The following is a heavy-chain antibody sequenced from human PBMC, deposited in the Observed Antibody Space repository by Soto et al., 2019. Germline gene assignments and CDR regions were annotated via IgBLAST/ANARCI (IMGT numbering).Heavy chain of an antibody. CDR1: GGSFSGYY. CDR3: ARGRQWLVWGLDY. D-gene: IGHD6-19*01. Sequence: SETLSLTCAVYGGSFSGYYWSWIRQPPGKGLEWIGEINHSGSTNYNPSLKSRVTISVDTSKNQFSLKLTSVTAADTAVYYCARGRQWLVWGLDYWGQGTLVTVSS. V-gene: IGHV4-34*01. CDR2: INHSGST. J-gene: IGHJ4*02.